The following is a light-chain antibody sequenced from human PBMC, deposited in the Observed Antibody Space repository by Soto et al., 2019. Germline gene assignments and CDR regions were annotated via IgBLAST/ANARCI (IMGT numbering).Light chain of an antibody. V-gene: IGLV2-14*01. J-gene: IGLJ2*01. CDR1: SSDVGAYNY. Sequence: QSVLTQPASVSGSPGQSITIPCTGTSSDVGAYNYVSWYQHYPGKAPKLVIYEVSNRPSGVSDRFSASKSGNTASLTISGLQAEDEADYYCTSYTTSTTWVFGGGTKVTVL. CDR3: TSYTTSTTWV. CDR2: EVS.